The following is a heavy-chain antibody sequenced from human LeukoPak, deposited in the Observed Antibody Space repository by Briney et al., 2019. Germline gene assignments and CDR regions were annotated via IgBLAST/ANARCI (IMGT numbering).Heavy chain of an antibody. CDR2: ISSSGSII. V-gene: IGHV3-11*01. CDR3: ASDIVVVPAQPDYGMDV. J-gene: IGHJ6*02. CDR1: GFTFSNAW. D-gene: IGHD2-2*01. Sequence: GGSLRLSCAASGFTFSNAWMSWVRQAPGKGLEWVSYISSSGSIIYYADSVKGRFTISRDNAKNSLYLQMNSLRAEDTAVYYCASDIVVVPAQPDYGMDVWGQGTTVTVSS.